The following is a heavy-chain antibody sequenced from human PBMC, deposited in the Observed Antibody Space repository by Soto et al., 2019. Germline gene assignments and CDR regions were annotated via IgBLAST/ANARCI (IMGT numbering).Heavy chain of an antibody. CDR1: GGSINSYY. J-gene: IGHJ6*02. CDR2: VHHSWGS. Sequence: QVQLQESGPGLVKPSETLSLSCTVSGGSINSYYWSWIRQSPGKRMEWIGYVHHSWGSSYNPSLQMRVDISLDPSRSQCSLKVTSVTATDAAVYYCARQGFGPLHGLVDVWGQGTTVTVSS. D-gene: IGHD3-10*01. CDR3: ARQGFGPLHGLVDV. V-gene: IGHV4-59*08.